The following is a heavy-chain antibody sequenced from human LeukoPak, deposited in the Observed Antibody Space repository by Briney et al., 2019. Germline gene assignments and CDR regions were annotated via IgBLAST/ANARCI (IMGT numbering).Heavy chain of an antibody. Sequence: GGSLRLSCAASGFTFSSYAMSWVRQAPGKGLEWVSTISGSSGSTYYADSVKSRFTISRVNSKNTLYLQMNSLRAEETAVYYCAKELWFGELSPXDXWGXXXXVT. CDR1: GFTFSSYA. CDR2: ISGSSGST. CDR3: AKELWFGELSPXDX. D-gene: IGHD3-10*01. J-gene: IGHJ4*01. V-gene: IGHV3-23*01.